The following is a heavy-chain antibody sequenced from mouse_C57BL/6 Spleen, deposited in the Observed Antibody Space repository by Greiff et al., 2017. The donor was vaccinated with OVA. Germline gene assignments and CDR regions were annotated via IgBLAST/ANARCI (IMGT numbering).Heavy chain of an antibody. Sequence: EVHLVESGGGLVKPGGSLKLSCAASGFTFSDYGMHWVRQAPEKGLEWVAYISSGSSTIYYADTVKGRFTISRDNAKNTRFLQMTSLRSEDTAMYYCARPITAMDDWGQGTSVTVSS. CDR3: ARPITAMDD. CDR1: GFTFSDYG. J-gene: IGHJ4*01. CDR2: ISSGSSTI. V-gene: IGHV5-17*01. D-gene: IGHD1-3*01.